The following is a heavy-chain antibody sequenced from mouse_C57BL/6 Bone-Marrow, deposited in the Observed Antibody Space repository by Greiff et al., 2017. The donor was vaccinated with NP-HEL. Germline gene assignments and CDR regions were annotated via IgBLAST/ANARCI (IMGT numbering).Heavy chain of an antibody. J-gene: IGHJ2*01. CDR3: ARGATDY. V-gene: IGHV1-69*01. CDR2: IDPSDSYT. CDR1: GYTFTSYW. D-gene: IGHD3-1*01. Sequence: VQLQQPGAELVMPGASVKLSCKASGYTFTSYWMHRVKQRPGQGLEWIGEIDPSDSYTNYNQKFKGKSTLTVDKSSSTAYMQLSSLTSEDSAVYYCARGATDYWGQGTTLTVSS.